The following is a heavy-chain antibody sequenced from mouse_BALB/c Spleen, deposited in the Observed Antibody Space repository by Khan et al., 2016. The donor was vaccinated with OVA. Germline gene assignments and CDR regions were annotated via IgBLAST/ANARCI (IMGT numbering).Heavy chain of an antibody. CDR2: IFPGSGST. CDR1: GYTFTDYF. V-gene: IGHV1-77*01. D-gene: IGHD2-3*01. CDR3: ARKGDDGYFPTY. J-gene: IGHJ3*01. Sequence: QVQLQQSGPELVKPGASVKMSCKASGYTFTDYFISWVKQRTGQGLEWIGEIFPGSGSTYYNEKFKGKATLTVDKSSNTAYMQLSSLTSEDSAVYFCARKGDDGYFPTYWGQGTLVTVSA.